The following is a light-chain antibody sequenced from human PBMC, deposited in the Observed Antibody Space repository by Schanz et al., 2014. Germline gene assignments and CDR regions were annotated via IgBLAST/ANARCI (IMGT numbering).Light chain of an antibody. CDR3: SSYAGSSWV. V-gene: IGLV2-8*01. CDR2: EVS. J-gene: IGLJ3*02. Sequence: QSALTQPPSASGSPGQSVTFSCTGTSSDVGGYNYVSWYQQHPGKAPKLMIYEVSKRPSGVPDRFSGSKSGNTASLTVSWLQAEDEAVYYCSSYAGSSWVFGGGTKLTVL. CDR1: SSDVGGYNY.